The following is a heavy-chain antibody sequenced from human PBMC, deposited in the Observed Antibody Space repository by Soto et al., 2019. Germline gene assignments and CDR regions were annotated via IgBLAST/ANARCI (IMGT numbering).Heavy chain of an antibody. V-gene: IGHV4-59*08. J-gene: IGHJ5*02. CDR1: GGSISSYY. D-gene: IGHD6-6*01. CDR2: IYYSGST. CDR3: ARLRAAMRLNSSSSGRYATGWFDP. Sequence: SETLSLTCTVSGGSISSYYWSWIRQPPGKGLEWIGYIYYSGSTNYNPSLKSRVTISVDTSKNQFSLKLGSVTAADTAVYYCARLRAAMRLNSSSSGRYATGWFDPWGQGTLVTVSS.